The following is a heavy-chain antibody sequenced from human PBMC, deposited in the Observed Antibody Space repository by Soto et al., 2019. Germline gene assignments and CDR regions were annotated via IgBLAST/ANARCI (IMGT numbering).Heavy chain of an antibody. CDR3: SSDRTTGSGSHYYFDY. Sequence: GASVKVSCKASGYTFTAFYMHWARQAPGQGLEWMGWINPASGDTKYAQKFQGRVTMTRDTSTSTAYMELSRLTSDDTAVYYCSSDRTTGSGSHYYFDYWGQRTLVAFCS. J-gene: IGHJ4*02. CDR2: INPASGDT. CDR1: GYTFTAFY. D-gene: IGHD3-10*01. V-gene: IGHV1-2*02.